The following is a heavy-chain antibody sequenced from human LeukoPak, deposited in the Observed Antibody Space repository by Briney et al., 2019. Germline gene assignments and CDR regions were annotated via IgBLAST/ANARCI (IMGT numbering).Heavy chain of an antibody. D-gene: IGHD6-13*01. J-gene: IGHJ4*02. CDR2: INPSGGST. Sequence: ASVKVSCKVSGYTLTELSMHWVRQAPGQGLEWMGIINPSGGSTSYAQKFQGRVTMTRDASTSTVYMELSSLRSEDTAVYYCARRGMIAAALDYWGQGTLVTVSS. CDR3: ARRGMIAAALDY. V-gene: IGHV1-46*01. CDR1: GYTLTELS.